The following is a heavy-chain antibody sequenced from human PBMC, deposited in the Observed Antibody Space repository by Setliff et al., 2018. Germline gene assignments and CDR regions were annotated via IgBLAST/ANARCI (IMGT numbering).Heavy chain of an antibody. D-gene: IGHD1-26*01. CDR1: GGSISGYY. V-gene: IGHV4-59*12. J-gene: IGHJ6*03. Sequence: TLSLTCNVSGGSISGYYWSWIRQPPGKGLEWIGNIYSSGSIKYNPSLRSRVTISVDTVKNQFSLRLSSLTAADTAVYYCARAPDSGTYYNLYPYYNDVWGIGTTVTVSS. CDR3: ARAPDSGTYYNLYPYYNDV. CDR2: IYSSGSI.